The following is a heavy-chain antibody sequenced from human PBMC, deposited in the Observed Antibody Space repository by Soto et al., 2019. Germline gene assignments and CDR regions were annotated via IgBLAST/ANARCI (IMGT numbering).Heavy chain of an antibody. CDR1: GFTFSSYA. Sequence: GGSLRLSCAASGFTFSSYAMSWVRQAPGKGLEWVSAISGSGGTTYYADSVKGRFTISRDNSKNTLYLQMNSLRAEDTAVYYCARDSKGDGYTNDAFDIWGQGTMVTVSS. J-gene: IGHJ3*02. V-gene: IGHV3-23*01. D-gene: IGHD5-12*01. CDR2: ISGSGGTT. CDR3: ARDSKGDGYTNDAFDI.